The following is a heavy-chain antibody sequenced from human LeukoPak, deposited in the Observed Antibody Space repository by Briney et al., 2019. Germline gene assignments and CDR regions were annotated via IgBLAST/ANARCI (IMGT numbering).Heavy chain of an antibody. CDR1: GGTFSIYA. CDR3: ARGGEWLLPFDY. J-gene: IGHJ4*02. Sequence: ASVTVSCTASGGTFSIYAISWVRQAPGQGLEWMGGIIPIFGTANYAQKFQGRVTITADESTSTAYMELSSLRSEDTAVYYCARGGEWLLPFDYWGQGTLVTVSS. V-gene: IGHV1-69*13. D-gene: IGHD3-22*01. CDR2: IIPIFGTA.